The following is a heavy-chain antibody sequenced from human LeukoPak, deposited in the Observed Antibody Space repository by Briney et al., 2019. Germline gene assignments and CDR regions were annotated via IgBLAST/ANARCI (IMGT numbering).Heavy chain of an antibody. CDR2: ISSSGSTI. J-gene: IGHJ6*02. CDR1: GFTFSSYE. Sequence: RGSLRLSCAASGFTFSSYEMNWVRQAPGKGLEWVSYISSSGSTIYYADSVKGRFTISRDNAKNSLYLQMNSLRAEDTAVYYCAREVWFGESYGMDVWGQGTTVTVSS. CDR3: AREVWFGESYGMDV. V-gene: IGHV3-48*03. D-gene: IGHD3-10*01.